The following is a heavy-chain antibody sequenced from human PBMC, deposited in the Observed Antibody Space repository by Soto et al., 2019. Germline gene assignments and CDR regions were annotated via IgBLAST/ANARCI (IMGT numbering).Heavy chain of an antibody. V-gene: IGHV4-59*01. Sequence: PSETLSLTCTVSGGSISSYYWSWIRQPPGKGLEWIGYIYYSGSTNYNPSLKSRVTISVDTSKNQFSLKLSSVTAADTAVYYCAREADILTGRNWFDPWGQGTLVTVSS. CDR1: GGSISSYY. D-gene: IGHD3-9*01. J-gene: IGHJ5*02. CDR3: AREADILTGRNWFDP. CDR2: IYYSGST.